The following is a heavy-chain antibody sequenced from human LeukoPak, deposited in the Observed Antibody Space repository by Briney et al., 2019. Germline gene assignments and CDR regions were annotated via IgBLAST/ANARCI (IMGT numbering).Heavy chain of an antibody. D-gene: IGHD4/OR15-4a*01. CDR3: ARRAGAYSHPYDY. J-gene: IGHJ4*02. CDR2: IYSDNT. Sequence: PGGSLRLSCVASGFTVSSNYMSWVRQAPGKGLEWVSFIYSDNTHYSDSVKGRFTISRDNSKNTLYLQMNSLRAEDTAVYYCARRAGAYSHPYDYWGQGTLVTVSS. CDR1: GFTVSSNY. V-gene: IGHV3-53*01.